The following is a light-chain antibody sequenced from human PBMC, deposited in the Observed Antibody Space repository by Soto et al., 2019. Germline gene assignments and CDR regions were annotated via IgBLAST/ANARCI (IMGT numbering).Light chain of an antibody. J-gene: IGLJ1*01. CDR2: EVN. Sequence: QSALTQPASVSGSPGQSITISCTGTSSDVGSHYYVSRYQQHPGKAPKLIIFEVNSRPSGVSNRFSGSKSGSAASLTISGLQAEDEADYYCSSYSSTSTPYVFGGGTQLPVL. V-gene: IGLV2-14*01. CDR1: SSDVGSHYY. CDR3: SSYSSTSTPYV.